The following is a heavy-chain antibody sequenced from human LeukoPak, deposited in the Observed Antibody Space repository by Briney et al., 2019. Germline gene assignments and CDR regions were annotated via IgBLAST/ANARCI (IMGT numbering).Heavy chain of an antibody. CDR2: MNPNSGST. CDR1: GYTFTSYD. CDR3: ARGRRLEWLKRTIDY. J-gene: IGHJ4*02. D-gene: IGHD3-3*01. Sequence: ASVKVSCKASGYTFTSYDINWVRQATGQGLEWMGWMNPNSGSTGYAQKFQGRVTMTRNTSISTAYMELSSLRSEDTAVYYCARGRRLEWLKRTIDYWGQGTLVTVSS. V-gene: IGHV1-8*01.